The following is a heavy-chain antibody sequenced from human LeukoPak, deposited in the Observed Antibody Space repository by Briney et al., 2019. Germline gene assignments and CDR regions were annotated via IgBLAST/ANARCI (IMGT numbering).Heavy chain of an antibody. D-gene: IGHD4-17*01. CDR2: ISGSGGST. Sequence: PGGSLRLSCAASGFTFSSYAMSWVRQAPGKGLEWVSAISGSGGSTYYADSVKGRFTISRDNAKNSLYLQMNSLRAEDTAVYYCARDPTVTTSFDYWGQGTLVTVSS. V-gene: IGHV3-23*01. J-gene: IGHJ4*02. CDR1: GFTFSSYA. CDR3: ARDPTVTTSFDY.